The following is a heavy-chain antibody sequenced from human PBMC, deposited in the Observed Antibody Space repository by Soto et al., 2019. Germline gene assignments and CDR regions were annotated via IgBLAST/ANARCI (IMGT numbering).Heavy chain of an antibody. CDR1: GFSLSTSGMC. V-gene: IGHV2-70*11. D-gene: IGHD6-6*01. Sequence: VSGPTLVNPTQTLTLTCTFSGFSLSTSGMCVSWIRQPPGKALEWLARIDWDDDKYYSTSLKTRLTISKDTSKNQVVLTMTNMDPVDTATYYCARNPYSSSSHYYYYYMDVWGKGTTVTVSS. J-gene: IGHJ6*03. CDR3: ARNPYSSSSHYYYYYMDV. CDR2: IDWDDDK.